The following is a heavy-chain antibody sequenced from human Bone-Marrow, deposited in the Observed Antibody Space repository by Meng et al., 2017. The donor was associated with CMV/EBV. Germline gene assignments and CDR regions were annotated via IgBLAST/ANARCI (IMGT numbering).Heavy chain of an antibody. CDR1: GGSFSGYY. D-gene: IGHD2-2*02. CDR3: ARGPRYYCSSTSCYTLDNWFAP. V-gene: IGHV4-34*01. Sequence: SETLSLTCAVYGGSFSGYYWSWIRQPPGKGLEWIGEINHSGSTNYNPSLKSRVTISVDTSKNQFSLKLSSVTAADTAVYYCARGPRYYCSSTSCYTLDNWFAPWGKGPLVTVSS. J-gene: IGHJ5*02. CDR2: INHSGST.